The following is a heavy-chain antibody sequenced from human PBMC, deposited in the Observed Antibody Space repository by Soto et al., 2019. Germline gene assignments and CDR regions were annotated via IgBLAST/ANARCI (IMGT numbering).Heavy chain of an antibody. CDR1: GGTFSSYA. J-gene: IGHJ4*02. D-gene: IGHD2-15*01. CDR2: IIPIFGTA. Sequence: QVQLVQSGAEVKKPGSSVKVCCKASGGTFSSYAISWVRQAPGQGLEWMGGIIPIFGTANYAQKFQGRVTITADESTSPAYMELSSLRSEDTAVYYCARESRYCSGGSCYFLPGIDYWGQGTLVTVSS. CDR3: ARESRYCSGGSCYFLPGIDY. V-gene: IGHV1-69*12.